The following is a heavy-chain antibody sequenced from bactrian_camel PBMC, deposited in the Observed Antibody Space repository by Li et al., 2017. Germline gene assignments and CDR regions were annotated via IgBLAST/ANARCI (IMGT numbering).Heavy chain of an antibody. J-gene: IGHJ4*01. CDR2: INSSGRTT. V-gene: IGHV3S1*01. D-gene: IGHD5*01. CDR1: GIAFGNYW. CDR3: TRETQWVGYHEFAEL. Sequence: HVQLVESGGGSVQAGGSLRLSCTASGIAFGNYWMYWVRQAPGKGLEWVSDINSSGRTTNYADSVKGRFTISRDNAKNTLYLQLSGLKTEDTARYYCTRETQWVGYHEFAELWGRGTQVTVS.